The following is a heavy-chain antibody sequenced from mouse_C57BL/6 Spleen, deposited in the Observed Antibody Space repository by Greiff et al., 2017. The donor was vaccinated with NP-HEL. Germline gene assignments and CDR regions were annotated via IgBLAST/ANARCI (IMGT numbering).Heavy chain of an antibody. V-gene: IGHV1-55*01. Sequence: VQLQQSGAELVKPGASVKMSCKASGYTFTSYWITWVKQRPGQGLEWIGDIYPGSGSTNYNEKFKSKATLTVDTSSSTAYMQLSSLTSEDSAVYYCARGGSSYNYFDYWGQGTTLTVSS. CDR2: IYPGSGST. CDR3: ARGGSSYNYFDY. CDR1: GYTFTSYW. D-gene: IGHD1-1*01. J-gene: IGHJ2*01.